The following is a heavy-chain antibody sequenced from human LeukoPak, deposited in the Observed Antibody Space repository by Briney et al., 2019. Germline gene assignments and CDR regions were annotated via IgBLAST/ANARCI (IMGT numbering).Heavy chain of an antibody. J-gene: IGHJ4*02. D-gene: IGHD5-18*01. CDR2: ISGSGGST. CDR1: GFTFSSYS. Sequence: GWSLRLSCAASGFTFSSYSMNWVRQAPGKGLEGVAAISGSGGSTYYADSVKGRFTISRDNSKNTLYLQMNSLRAEDTAVYYCAKSSGGIQLWYESFDYWGQGTLVTVSS. CDR3: AKSSGGIQLWYESFDY. V-gene: IGHV3-23*01.